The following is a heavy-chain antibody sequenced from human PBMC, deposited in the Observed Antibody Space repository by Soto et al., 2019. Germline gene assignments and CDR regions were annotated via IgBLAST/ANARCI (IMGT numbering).Heavy chain of an antibody. CDR1: GFTFSSYA. CDR2: ISGSGGST. J-gene: IGHJ1*01. CDR3: AKDSRWIYSSSWYLYFQH. Sequence: GGSLRLSCAASGFTFSSYAMSWVRQAPGKGLEWVSAISGSGGSTYYADSVKGRFTISRDNSKNTLYLQMNSLRAEDTAVYYCAKDSRWIYSSSWYLYFQHWGQGTLVTVSS. V-gene: IGHV3-23*01. D-gene: IGHD6-13*01.